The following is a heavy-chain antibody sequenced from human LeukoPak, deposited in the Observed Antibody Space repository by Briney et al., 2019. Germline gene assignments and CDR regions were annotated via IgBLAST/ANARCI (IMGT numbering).Heavy chain of an antibody. D-gene: IGHD5-12*01. CDR3: AKDRGDIVATIDY. J-gene: IGHJ4*02. CDR1: GFTFISYG. Sequence: GGSLRLSCAASGFTFISYGMHWVRQAPGKGLEWVAFIRYDGSNKYYADSVKGRFTISRDNSKNTLYLQMNSLRAEDTAVYYCAKDRGDIVATIDYWGQGTLVTVSS. V-gene: IGHV3-30*02. CDR2: IRYDGSNK.